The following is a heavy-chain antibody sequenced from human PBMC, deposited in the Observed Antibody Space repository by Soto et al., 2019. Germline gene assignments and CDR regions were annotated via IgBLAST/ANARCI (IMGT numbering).Heavy chain of an antibody. Sequence: PSETLSLTCTVSGAALSSGVYFYTWFRHPPGKGLEWLGYIYYSGGTNYNPSLKSRVTISLDKSKSQFSLRLISVTAADTAVYYCTREQSDDNYFDPWGQGTLV. CDR2: IYYSGGT. CDR3: TREQSDDNYFDP. V-gene: IGHV4-61*08. D-gene: IGHD6-19*01. J-gene: IGHJ5*02. CDR1: GAALSSGVYF.